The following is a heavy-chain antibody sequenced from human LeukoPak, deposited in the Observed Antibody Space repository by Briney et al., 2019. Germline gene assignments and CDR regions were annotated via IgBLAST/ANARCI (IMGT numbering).Heavy chain of an antibody. CDR3: AKIPNGVAAAGTVFDY. CDR2: ISGSGGST. D-gene: IGHD6-13*01. J-gene: IGHJ4*02. V-gene: IGHV3-23*01. CDR1: GFTFSSYA. Sequence: GGSLRLSCAASGFTFSSYAMRWVRQAPGKGLEWVSAISGSGGSTYYADSVKGRFTISRDNSKNTLYLQMNSLRAEDTAVYYCAKIPNGVAAAGTVFDYWGQGTLVTVSS.